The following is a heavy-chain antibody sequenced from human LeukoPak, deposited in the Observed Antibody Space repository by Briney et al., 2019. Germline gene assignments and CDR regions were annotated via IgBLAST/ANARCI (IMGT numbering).Heavy chain of an antibody. CDR1: GGSISSDDYA. CDR2: IYHSGST. V-gene: IGHV4-39*07. J-gene: IGHJ4*02. Sequence: SETLSLTCTVSGGSISSDDYAWGWIRQPPGKGLEWIGSIYHSGSTYYNPSLKSRVTISVDTSKNQFSLKLSSVTAADTAVYYCARVFYYVGYWGQGTLVTVSS. D-gene: IGHD2/OR15-2a*01. CDR3: ARVFYYVGY.